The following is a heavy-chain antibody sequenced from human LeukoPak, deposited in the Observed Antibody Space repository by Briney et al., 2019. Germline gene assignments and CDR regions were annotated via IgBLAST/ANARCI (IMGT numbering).Heavy chain of an antibody. J-gene: IGHJ4*02. CDR1: GFSLSTSGVG. V-gene: IGHV2-5*01. Sequence: SGPTLVKPTQTLTLTCTFSGFSLSTSGVGVGWIRQPPGKALEWLALIYWNDDKRYSPSLKSRLTITKDTSKNQVVLTMTNMDPVDTATYYCAHSGGITIFGVPTGGFDYWGQGTLVTVSS. CDR2: IYWNDDK. CDR3: AHSGGITIFGVPTGGFDY. D-gene: IGHD3-3*01.